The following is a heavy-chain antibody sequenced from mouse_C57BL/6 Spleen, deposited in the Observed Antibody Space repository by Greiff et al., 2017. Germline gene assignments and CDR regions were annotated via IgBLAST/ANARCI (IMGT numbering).Heavy chain of an antibody. CDR2: INPNHGGT. D-gene: IGHD2-14*01. CDR3: ARTRSYFDY. Sequence: VRLQQSGPELVKPGASVKISCKASGYTFTDSYMNWVKQSHGKSLELIGDINPNHGGTSYNQKFKGKATLTVDKSSSTAYMELRSLTSEDSAVYYCARTRSYFDYWGQGTTLTVSS. J-gene: IGHJ2*01. V-gene: IGHV1-26*01. CDR1: GYTFTDSY.